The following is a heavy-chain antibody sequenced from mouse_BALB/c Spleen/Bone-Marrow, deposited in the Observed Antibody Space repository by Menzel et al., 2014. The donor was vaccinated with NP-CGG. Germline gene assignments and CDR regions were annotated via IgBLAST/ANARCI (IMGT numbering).Heavy chain of an antibody. J-gene: IGHJ2*01. D-gene: IGHD2-1*01. CDR3: GREIYYGNPDY. CDR2: INSYNGDT. V-gene: IGHV1-37*01. Sequence: EVQRVESGPELVKPGASVKISCKASGYSFTGYFMNWVKQSHGKSLEWIGRINSYNGDTFYNQKFKGKATLTVDKSSSTAYMELLSLTSEDSVVYYCGREIYYGNPDYWGQGTTLTVSS. CDR1: GYSFTGYF.